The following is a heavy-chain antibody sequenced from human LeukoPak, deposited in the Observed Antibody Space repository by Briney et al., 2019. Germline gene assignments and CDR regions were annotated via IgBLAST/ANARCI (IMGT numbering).Heavy chain of an antibody. V-gene: IGHV3-7*03. CDR3: ARDRRAHGY. CDR1: GFTFSSSW. J-gene: IGHJ4*02. Sequence: GGSLRLSCEASGFTFSSSWMTWVCQAPGKGLEWVANIKEDGSEKYYVDSVKGRFTISRDNAKNSLYLQMNSLRAEDTAVYYCARDRRAHGYWGQGTLVTVSS. CDR2: IKEDGSEK.